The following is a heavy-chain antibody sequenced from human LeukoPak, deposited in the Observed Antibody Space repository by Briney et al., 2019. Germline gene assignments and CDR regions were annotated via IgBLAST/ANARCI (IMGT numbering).Heavy chain of an antibody. Sequence: PGGSLRLSCAASGFTVSSNYMSWVRQAPGKGLEWVSVIYSGGSTYYADSVKGRFTISRDNSKNTLYLQMNSLTDEDTAVYYCARDRYYESSGYYYSDYWGQGSLVTVSS. CDR1: GFTVSSNY. CDR3: ARDRYYESSGYYYSDY. D-gene: IGHD3-22*01. J-gene: IGHJ4*02. V-gene: IGHV3-53*01. CDR2: IYSGGST.